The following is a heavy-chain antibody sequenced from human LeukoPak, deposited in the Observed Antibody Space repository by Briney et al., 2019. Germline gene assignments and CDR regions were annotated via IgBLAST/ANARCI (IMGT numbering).Heavy chain of an antibody. CDR2: ISAYNGNT. CDR1: GYTFTSYG. J-gene: IGHJ5*02. CDR3: ARVLGIAARRGGNWFDP. Sequence: ASVKVSCKASGYTFTSYGISWVRQAPGQGLEWMGWISAYNGNTNYAQKLQGRVTMTTDTSTSTAYMELRSLRSDDTAVYYCARVLGIAARRGGNWFDPWGQGTLVTVSS. D-gene: IGHD6-6*01. V-gene: IGHV1-18*01.